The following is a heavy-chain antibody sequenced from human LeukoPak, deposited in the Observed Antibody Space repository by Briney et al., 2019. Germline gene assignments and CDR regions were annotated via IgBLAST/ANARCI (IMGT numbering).Heavy chain of an antibody. V-gene: IGHV4-39*07. CDR3: ARAPGGLSGYGHFDY. D-gene: IGHD5-12*01. CDR2: IYYSGST. Sequence: SETLSPTCTVSGGSISSSSYYWGWIRQPPGKGLEWIGSIYYSGSTYYNPSLKSRVTISVDTSKNQFSLKLSSVTAADTAVYYCARAPGGLSGYGHFDYWGQGTLVTVSS. J-gene: IGHJ4*02. CDR1: GGSISSSSYY.